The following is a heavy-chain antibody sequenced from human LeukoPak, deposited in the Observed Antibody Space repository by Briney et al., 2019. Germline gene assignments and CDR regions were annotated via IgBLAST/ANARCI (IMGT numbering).Heavy chain of an antibody. CDR1: GFTFSSYA. CDR2: ISYDGSNK. J-gene: IGHJ4*02. V-gene: IGHV3-30*04. CDR3: ARDVSYFDY. Sequence: GGSLRDSCAASGFTFSSYAMHWVRQAPGKGLEWVAVISYDGSNKYYADSVKGRFTISRDNSKNTLYLQMNSLRAEDTAVYYCARDVSYFDYWGQGTLVTVSS.